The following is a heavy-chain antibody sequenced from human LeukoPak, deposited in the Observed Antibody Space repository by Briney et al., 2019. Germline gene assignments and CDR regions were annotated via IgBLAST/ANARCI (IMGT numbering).Heavy chain of an antibody. CDR3: ARDRFGRTTHFDY. J-gene: IGHJ4*02. Sequence: SETLSLTCTVSGDSFSGYYWSWVRQPPGKGLEWIGYIYYSGSTNYNPSLKSRVTMSVDTSKNQFSLKLTSVTAADTAVYYCARDRFGRTTHFDYWGQGTLVTVSS. CDR1: GDSFSGYY. D-gene: IGHD4-17*01. CDR2: IYYSGST. V-gene: IGHV4-59*01.